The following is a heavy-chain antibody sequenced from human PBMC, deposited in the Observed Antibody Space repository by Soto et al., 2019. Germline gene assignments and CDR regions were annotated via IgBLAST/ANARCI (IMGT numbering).Heavy chain of an antibody. V-gene: IGHV1-69*01. J-gene: IGHJ5*02. CDR2: IAPKLGTV. CDR3: ARPRTYDYESEGYYGHQFDD. D-gene: IGHD3-22*01. Sequence: QVQLVQSGAEVKKTGSSVKVSCKISGGIFSRHAIDWVRQAPGQGLEGRGGIAPKLGTVIYAQNFQARVTISADELTNKSYLDLSGLTFENTSVYYSARPRTYDYESEGYYGHQFDDWAQGTLVTVSS. CDR1: GGIFSRHA.